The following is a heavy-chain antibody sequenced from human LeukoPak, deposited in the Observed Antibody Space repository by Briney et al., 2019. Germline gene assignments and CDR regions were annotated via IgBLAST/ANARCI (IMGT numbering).Heavy chain of an antibody. V-gene: IGHV3-30*09. D-gene: IGHD3-9*01. CDR3: ARATTYDILTGYSDY. J-gene: IGHJ4*02. CDR1: KFTFNNYA. Sequence: GGSLRLSCAASKFTFNNYAMHWVRQAPGKGLEWMLLISSDGSYKYYADSVKGRFAISRDNAKKSLFLQMNSLRAEDTAVYYCARATTYDILTGYSDYWGQGTLVTVSS. CDR2: ISSDGSYK.